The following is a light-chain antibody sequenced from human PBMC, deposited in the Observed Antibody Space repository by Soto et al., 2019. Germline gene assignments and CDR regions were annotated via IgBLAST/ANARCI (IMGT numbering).Light chain of an antibody. V-gene: IGKV1-33*01. J-gene: IGKJ4*01. CDR3: QQYDNLPIT. CDR1: QDISKY. CDR2: DAS. Sequence: IQMTQSPSSLSASVGDRVTITCQASQDISKYLNWYQQKPGKAPQLLIYDASNLETGVRSRFSGSRALTALTFTISSLQPEDSATYYCQQYDNLPITFGGGTKVEI.